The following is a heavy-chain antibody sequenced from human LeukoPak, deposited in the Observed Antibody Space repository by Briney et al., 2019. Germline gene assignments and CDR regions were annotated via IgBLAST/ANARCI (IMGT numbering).Heavy chain of an antibody. CDR3: ARGESSYCSGDCYFAS. V-gene: IGHV1-24*01. CDR2: FDPEDGET. J-gene: IGHJ5*01. Sequence: GASVKVSCKVSGYTLTELSMHWVRQAPGKGLEWMGGFDPEDGETIYAQKFQGRVTMTEDTSTDTAYMELSSLRSEDTAMYYCARGESSYCSGDCYFASWGQGTLVTISS. D-gene: IGHD2-21*02. CDR1: GYTLTELS.